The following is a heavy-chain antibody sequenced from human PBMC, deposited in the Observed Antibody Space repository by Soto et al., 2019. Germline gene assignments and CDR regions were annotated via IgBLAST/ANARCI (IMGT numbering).Heavy chain of an antibody. Sequence: QVQLQESGPGLVKPSGTLSLTCAVSGGSISSSNWWSWVRQPPGKGLEWIGEIYHSGSTNYNPSLKSRVTTSVDRSKNQFSLKLSAVTAADTAVYYCARVSGAYYYGMDVWGQGTTVTVSS. D-gene: IGHD3-10*01. CDR3: ARVSGAYYYGMDV. CDR2: IYHSGST. J-gene: IGHJ6*02. V-gene: IGHV4-4*02. CDR1: GGSISSSNW.